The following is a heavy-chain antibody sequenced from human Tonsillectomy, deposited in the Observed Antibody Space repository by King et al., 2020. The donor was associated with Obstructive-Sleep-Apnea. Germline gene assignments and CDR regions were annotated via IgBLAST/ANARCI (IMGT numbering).Heavy chain of an antibody. J-gene: IGHJ1*01. CDR3: ARGGGFGLGGYYTGYFQH. CDR2: IIPILGIA. V-gene: IGHV1-69*09. CDR1: GGTFSSYA. Sequence: VQLVESGAEVKKPGSSVKVSCKASGGTFSSYAISWVRQAPGQGLEWMGRIIPILGIANYAQKFQGRVTITADKSTSTAYMELSSLRSEDTAVYYCARGGGFGLGGYYTGYFQHWGQGTLVTVSS. D-gene: IGHD3-3*01.